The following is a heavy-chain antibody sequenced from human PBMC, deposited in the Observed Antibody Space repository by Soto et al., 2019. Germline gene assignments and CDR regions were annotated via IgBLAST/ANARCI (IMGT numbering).Heavy chain of an antibody. Sequence: ASVKVSCKVSGYTLTELSMHWVRQAPGKGLEWMGGFDPEDGETIYAQKFQGRVTMTEDTSTDTAYMELSSLRSEDTAVYYCATGGYYDSPKAFDIWGQGTMVTVSS. J-gene: IGHJ3*02. V-gene: IGHV1-24*01. CDR1: GYTLTELS. CDR3: ATGGYYDSPKAFDI. D-gene: IGHD3-22*01. CDR2: FDPEDGET.